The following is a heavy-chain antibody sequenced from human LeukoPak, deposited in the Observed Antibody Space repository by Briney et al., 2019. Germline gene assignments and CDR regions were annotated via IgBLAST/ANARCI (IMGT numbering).Heavy chain of an antibody. CDR3: ARDPSSSSADAFDI. D-gene: IGHD6-13*01. J-gene: IGHJ3*02. CDR2: IRYDGSNK. CDR1: GFTFSSYG. Sequence: PGGSLRLSCAASGFTFSSYGMHWVRQAPGKGLEWVAFIRYDGSNKYYADSVKGRFTISRDNSKNTLYLQMNSLRAEDTAVYYCARDPSSSSADAFDIWGQGTMVTVSS. V-gene: IGHV3-30*02.